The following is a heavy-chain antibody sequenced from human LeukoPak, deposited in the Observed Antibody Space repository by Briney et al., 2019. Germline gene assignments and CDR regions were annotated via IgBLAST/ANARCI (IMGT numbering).Heavy chain of an antibody. V-gene: IGHV3-48*03. CDR1: GFTFSSYE. CDR3: ARDDWNDVMNYCVMDV. Sequence: GGSLRLTCAASGFTFSSYEMNWVRQAPGKGLEWVSYISSSGSTIYYADSVKGRFTVSRGNAKNSLYLQMNSLSAEDTAVYYCARDDWNDVMNYCVMDVWGQGTTVTVSS. D-gene: IGHD1-1*01. J-gene: IGHJ6*02. CDR2: ISSSGSTI.